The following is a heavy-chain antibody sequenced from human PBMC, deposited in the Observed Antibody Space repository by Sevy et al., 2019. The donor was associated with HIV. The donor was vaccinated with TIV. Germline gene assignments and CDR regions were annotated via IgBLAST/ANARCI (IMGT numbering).Heavy chain of an antibody. Sequence: GGSLRLSCAAYGFSFRRSPMHWVRQAPGKGLEWVSAISHSGDGTYYADSVKGRFTISRDNSKNTLYLEMNSLRAEDTAVYYCAKGTLVVPTVIYYYYGMSVWGQGTTVTVSS. D-gene: IGHD2-2*02. CDR3: AKGTLVVPTVIYYYYGMSV. CDR2: ISHSGDGT. V-gene: IGHV3-23*01. CDR1: GFSFRRSP. J-gene: IGHJ6*02.